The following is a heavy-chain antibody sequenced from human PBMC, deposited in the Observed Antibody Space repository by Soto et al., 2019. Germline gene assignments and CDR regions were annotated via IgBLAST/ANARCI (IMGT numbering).Heavy chain of an antibody. CDR3: AKALPPRSGSYYNYYYSGMDV. CDR1: GFTFISYA. D-gene: IGHD3-10*01. V-gene: IGHV3-23*01. J-gene: IGHJ6*02. Sequence: GGSLRLSCAASGFTFISYARSWVRQAPGKGLEWVSAISGSGGSTYYADSVKGRFTISRDNSKNTLYLQMNSLRAEDTAVYYCAKALPPRSGSYYNYYYSGMDVWGQGTTVTVSS. CDR2: ISGSGGST.